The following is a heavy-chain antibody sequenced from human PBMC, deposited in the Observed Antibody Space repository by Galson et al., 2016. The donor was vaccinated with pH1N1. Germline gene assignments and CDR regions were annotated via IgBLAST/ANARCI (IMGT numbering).Heavy chain of an antibody. J-gene: IGHJ4*02. CDR1: GFTFDDYA. D-gene: IGHD6-19*01. V-gene: IGHV3-9*01. CDR2: ISWNSGSI. CDR3: SRAHGYSSGWYDY. Sequence: SLRLSCAASGFTFDDYAMHWVRQVPGKGLEWVSGISWNSGSIGYADSVKGRFTISRDNAKNSLYLQMNSLRAGDTALYYCSRAHGYSSGWYDYWGQGTLVTVSS.